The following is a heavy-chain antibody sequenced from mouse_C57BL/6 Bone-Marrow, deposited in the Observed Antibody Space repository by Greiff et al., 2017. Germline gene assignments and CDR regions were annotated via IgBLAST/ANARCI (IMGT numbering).Heavy chain of an antibody. V-gene: IGHV1-58*01. CDR2: IYTGNGST. D-gene: IGHD1-2*01. Sequence: EVQLLESGAELVRPGSSVKMSCKTSGYTFTSYGINWVQQRPGQGLEWIGYIYTGNGSTEYTEKFKGKATLTTDTSSSTAYMQLSSLASEDSAIYYCAGYLAWFAYWGQGTLVTVSA. CDR1: GYTFTSYG. J-gene: IGHJ3*01. CDR3: AGYLAWFAY.